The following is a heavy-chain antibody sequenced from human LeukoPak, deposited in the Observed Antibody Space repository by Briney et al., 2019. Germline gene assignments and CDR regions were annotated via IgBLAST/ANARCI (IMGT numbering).Heavy chain of an antibody. CDR3: ASGYDSSGYSLDY. Sequence: SETLSLTCTVSGGSISSSSYYWGWIRQPPGKGLEWIGSIYYSASTYYNPSLKSRVTISVDTSKNQFSLKLSSVTAADTAVYYCASGYDSSGYSLDYWGQGTLVTVSS. V-gene: IGHV4-39*01. CDR2: IYYSAST. D-gene: IGHD3-22*01. J-gene: IGHJ4*02. CDR1: GGSISSSSYY.